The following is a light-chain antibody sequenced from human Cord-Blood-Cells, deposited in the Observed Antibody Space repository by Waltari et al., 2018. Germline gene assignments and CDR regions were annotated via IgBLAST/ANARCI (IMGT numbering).Light chain of an antibody. J-gene: IGLJ3*02. Sequence: QSALTQPASVSGSPGQSITISCTGTRSDVGGYNYVSWYQQPPGKAPKLMIYDVSKRPSGVSNRFSGSKSGNTASLSISGLQAEDEADYYCSSYTSSSTWVFGGGTKLTVL. CDR2: DVS. V-gene: IGLV2-14*01. CDR3: SSYTSSSTWV. CDR1: RSDVGGYNY.